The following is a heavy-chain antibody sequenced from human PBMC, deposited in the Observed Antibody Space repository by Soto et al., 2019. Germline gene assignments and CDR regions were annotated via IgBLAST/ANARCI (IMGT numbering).Heavy chain of an antibody. V-gene: IGHV5-51*01. CDR3: ARIIAVAGTWYYYYYGMDV. Sequence: PGESLKISCKGSGYSFTSYWIGWVRQMPGKGLEWMGIIYPGDSDTRYSPSFQGQVTISADKSISTAYLQWSSLKASDTAMYYCARIIAVAGTWYYYYYGMDVWGQGTTVTVSS. J-gene: IGHJ6*02. D-gene: IGHD6-19*01. CDR2: IYPGDSDT. CDR1: GYSFTSYW.